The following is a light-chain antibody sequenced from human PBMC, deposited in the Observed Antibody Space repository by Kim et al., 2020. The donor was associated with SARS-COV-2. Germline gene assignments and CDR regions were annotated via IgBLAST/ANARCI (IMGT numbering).Light chain of an antibody. CDR2: GSS. V-gene: IGKV3-15*01. CDR3: HQYNHWPPGT. Sequence: EIVMTQSPATLSVSPGERATLSCRASQSVSSNLAWYQHKPGQAPRLLIYGSSTRATGIPAMFSGSGSGTEFTLTISSLQSEDFAVYYCHQYNHWPPGTFGQGTKLEI. J-gene: IGKJ2*01. CDR1: QSVSSN.